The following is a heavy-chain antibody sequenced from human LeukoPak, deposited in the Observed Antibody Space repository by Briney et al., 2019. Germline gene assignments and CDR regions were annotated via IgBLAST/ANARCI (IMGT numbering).Heavy chain of an antibody. CDR3: ARSSRGGGWYHVAY. D-gene: IGHD6-19*01. J-gene: IGHJ4*02. V-gene: IGHV4-30-4*08. CDR2: IYYSGST. Sequence: SETLSLTCTVSGGSISSYYWSWIRQPPGKGLEWIGYIYYSGSTYFNPSLKSRLTISVDTSKNQFSLKLSSVTAADTAVYYCARSSRGGGWYHVAYWGQGTLVTVSS. CDR1: GGSISSYY.